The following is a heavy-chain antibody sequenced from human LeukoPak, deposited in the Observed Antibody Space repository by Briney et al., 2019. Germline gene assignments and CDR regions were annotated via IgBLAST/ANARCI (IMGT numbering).Heavy chain of an antibody. Sequence: GGSLKISCKGSGYSLTSYWIGWVRQMPGKGLEWMGIIYPGDSDTRYSPSFQGQVTISADKSISTAYLQWSSLKASDAAMYYCAISAYYDSSGYSLGPRLRWGEAGVPFDYWGQGTLVTVSS. J-gene: IGHJ4*02. D-gene: IGHD3-22*01. CDR1: GYSLTSYW. CDR2: IYPGDSDT. V-gene: IGHV5-51*01. CDR3: AISAYYDSSGYSLGPRLRWGEAGVPFDY.